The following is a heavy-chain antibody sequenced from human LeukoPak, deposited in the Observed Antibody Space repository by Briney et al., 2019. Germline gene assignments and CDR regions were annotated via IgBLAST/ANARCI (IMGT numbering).Heavy chain of an antibody. J-gene: IGHJ4*02. V-gene: IGHV3-23*01. CDR2: ISGSGGST. CDR3: TRDLGGRSGY. CDR1: GFTFSSYA. Sequence: GGSLRLSCAASGFTFSSYAMSWVRQAPGKGLEWVSGISGSGGSTYYADSVNGRFSISRDNAKNTLYLQMNSLRDEDTALYYCTRDLGGRSGYWGQGTLVTVSA. D-gene: IGHD1-26*01.